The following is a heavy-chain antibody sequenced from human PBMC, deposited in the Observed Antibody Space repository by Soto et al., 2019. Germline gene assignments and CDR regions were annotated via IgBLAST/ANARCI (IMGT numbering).Heavy chain of an antibody. CDR2: INSDGSST. V-gene: IGHV3-74*01. CDR1: GFTFSSYW. CDR3: ERVYCSAGSCHHLHY. J-gene: IGHJ4*02. D-gene: IGHD2-15*01. Sequence: PGGSLRLSCAASGFTFSSYWMHCVCQAPGKGLVWVSRINSDGSSTSYADSVKGRFTISRDNAKNTLYLQMNSLRAEDTAVYYCERVYCSAGSCHHLHYLGQGT.